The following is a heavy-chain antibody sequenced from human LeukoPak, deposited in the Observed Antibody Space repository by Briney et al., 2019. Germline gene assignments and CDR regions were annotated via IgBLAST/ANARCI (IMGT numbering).Heavy chain of an antibody. J-gene: IGHJ5*02. V-gene: IGHV1-8*01. CDR3: ARGPRNDP. Sequence: AASVKVSCKTSGYPFTTWEINWVRPAAGQGLEWMGWVHPNSGNTAYAQKFQGRVTMTRDTSISTAYMELSGLRDTAVYFCARGPRNDPWGQGTLVTVSS. D-gene: IGHD1-14*01. CDR1: GYPFTTWE. CDR2: VHPNSGNT.